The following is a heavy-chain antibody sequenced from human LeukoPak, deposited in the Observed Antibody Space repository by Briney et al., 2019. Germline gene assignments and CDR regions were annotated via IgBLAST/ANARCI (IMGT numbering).Heavy chain of an antibody. J-gene: IGHJ4*02. CDR1: GFTFSGYD. CDR3: ARVAEDSSGWYYFDY. CDR2: IGTAGDT. D-gene: IGHD6-19*01. Sequence: GGSLRLSCAASGFTFSGYDMHWVRQATGKGLEWVSAIGTAGDTYYPGSVKGRFTISRENAKNSLYLQMNSLRAGDTAVYYCARVAEDSSGWYYFDYWGQGTLVTVSS. V-gene: IGHV3-13*01.